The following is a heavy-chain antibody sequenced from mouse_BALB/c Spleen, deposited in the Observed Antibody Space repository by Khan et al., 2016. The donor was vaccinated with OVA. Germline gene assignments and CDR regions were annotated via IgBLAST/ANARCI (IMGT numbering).Heavy chain of an antibody. J-gene: IGHJ3*01. V-gene: IGHV1S136*01. CDR2: IIPDNAGT. D-gene: IGHD4-1*01. Sequence: VQLQQPGPELVEPGASVKMSCKASGYTFSNYVMHWVTKKPGQGLEWIGYIIPDNAGTRYNEKFKGQATLNSDISSTTAYMEFGSLTSEDSAVCHCAREWSSWEISFPYGGEGTLGTVCA. CDR3: AREWSSWEISFPY. CDR1: GYTFSNYV.